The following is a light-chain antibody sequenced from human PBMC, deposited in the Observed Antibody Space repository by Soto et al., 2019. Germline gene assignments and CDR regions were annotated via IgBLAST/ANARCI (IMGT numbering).Light chain of an antibody. CDR3: QHYDGYPQI. Sequence: DIQMTQSPSTLSASVGDRVTITCRASQSISSWLAWYQQKPGTAPKLLIYKASTLESGVPSRFSGIRSGTEFTLTISSLQPEDFATYYCQHYDGYPQIFGQGTRLEIK. V-gene: IGKV1-5*03. CDR2: KAS. J-gene: IGKJ5*01. CDR1: QSISSW.